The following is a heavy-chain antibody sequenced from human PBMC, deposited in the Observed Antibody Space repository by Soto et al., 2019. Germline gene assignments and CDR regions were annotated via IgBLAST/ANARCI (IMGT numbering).Heavy chain of an antibody. D-gene: IGHD3-9*01. CDR1: GGSISISNW. CDR2: IYHSGST. CDR3: ARGGNYDILTGFPYYFDY. J-gene: IGHJ4*02. V-gene: IGHV4-4*02. Sequence: SDTLSLTCAVSGGSISISNWWSWVRQPPGKGLEWIGEIYHSGSTNYNPSLKSRVTISVDKSKNQFSLKLSSVTAADTAVYYCARGGNYDILTGFPYYFDYWGQGTLVTVSS.